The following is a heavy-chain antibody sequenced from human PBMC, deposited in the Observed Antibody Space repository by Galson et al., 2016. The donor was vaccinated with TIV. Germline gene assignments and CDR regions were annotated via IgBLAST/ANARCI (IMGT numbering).Heavy chain of an antibody. CDR2: INQPGGET. CDR1: GFIFSSYW. V-gene: IGHV3-7*01. D-gene: IGHD3-10*01. J-gene: IGHJ4*03. CDR3: ARWLMVQGVIRYLDY. Sequence: SLRLSCAASGFIFSSYWMSWVRQAPGKGLEWVANINQPGGETYYGDSVKGRSAIHRDNAKNLLYLQVNSLTVEDTAVYYCARWLMVQGVIRYLDYWGQGTQVTVSS.